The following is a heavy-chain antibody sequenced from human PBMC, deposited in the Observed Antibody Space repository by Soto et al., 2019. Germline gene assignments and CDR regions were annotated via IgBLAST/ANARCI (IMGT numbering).Heavy chain of an antibody. D-gene: IGHD1-1*01. CDR1: GGSISSGGYY. J-gene: IGHJ6*02. CDR2: IYYSGST. V-gene: IGHV4-31*03. CDR3: ARDKLRTTGKVYYYYGMDV. Sequence: SETLSLTCTVSGGSISSGGYYWSWIRQHPGKGLEWIGYIYYSGSTYYNPSLKSRVTISVDTSKNQFSLKLSSVTAADTAVYYCARDKLRTTGKVYYYYGMDVWGQGTTVTVSS.